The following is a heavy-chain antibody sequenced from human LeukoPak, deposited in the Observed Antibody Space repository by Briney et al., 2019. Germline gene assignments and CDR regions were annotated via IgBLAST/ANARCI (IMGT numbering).Heavy chain of an antibody. D-gene: IGHD6-6*01. Sequence: SETLSLTCTVSGGSISSSSYYWGWIRQTPEHQLEWIGSVSHDGITKYSPSLGGRVSLSADTSKNAFFMEVRSVTAADTAVYYCASVYSSSSGLFDYWGQGTLVTVSS. CDR2: VSHDGIT. V-gene: IGHV4-39*01. J-gene: IGHJ4*02. CDR3: ASVYSSSSGLFDY. CDR1: GGSISSSSYY.